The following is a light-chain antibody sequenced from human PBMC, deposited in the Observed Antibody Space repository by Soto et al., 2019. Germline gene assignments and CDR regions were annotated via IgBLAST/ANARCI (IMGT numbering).Light chain of an antibody. CDR2: GAS. CDR1: QNIHTN. J-gene: IGKJ1*01. Sequence: EIVMTQSPATLSVSPGERATLSCRASQNIHTNLAWYQQKPGQAPRLLFYGASTRATGLPARFSGSGSGTEFTLTISSLQSEDFAVYYCHQYNNWPRTFGQGTKVDIK. CDR3: HQYNNWPRT. V-gene: IGKV3-15*01.